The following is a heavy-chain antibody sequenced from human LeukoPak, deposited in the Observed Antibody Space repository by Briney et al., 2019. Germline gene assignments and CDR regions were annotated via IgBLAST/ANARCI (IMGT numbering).Heavy chain of an antibody. V-gene: IGHV5-51*01. CDR2: IYPDESNI. CDR3: ARPPSRGYSSSFEY. CDR1: EYSFPTYW. Sequence: PGESLKISCKGSEYSFPTYWIAWVRQMPGKGLEWMGIIYPDESNIRYSPSFQGQVTISADKSISTAYLQWSSLKASDTAMYYCARPPSRGYSSSFEYWGQGTLVTVSS. D-gene: IGHD2-2*03. J-gene: IGHJ4*02.